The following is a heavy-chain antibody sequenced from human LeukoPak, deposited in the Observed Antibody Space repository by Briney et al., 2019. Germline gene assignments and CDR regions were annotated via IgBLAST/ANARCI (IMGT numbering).Heavy chain of an antibody. J-gene: IGHJ4*02. D-gene: IGHD2-21*02. V-gene: IGHV3-23*01. CDR3: AKKPHIVVVTATFDY. CDR2: ISGSGGST. Sequence: GGSLRLSCAASGFTFSSYAMSWVRQAPGKGLEWVSAISGSGGSTYYADSVKGRFTISRDNSKNTLYLQMNSLRAEDTAVYYCAKKPHIVVVTATFDYWGQGTLVTVSS. CDR1: GFTFSSYA.